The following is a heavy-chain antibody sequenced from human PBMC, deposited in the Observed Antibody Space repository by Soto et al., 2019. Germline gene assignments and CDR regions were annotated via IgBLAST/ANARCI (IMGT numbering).Heavy chain of an antibody. Sequence: GESLKISCKGSGYSFTSYWIGWVRQMPGKGLEWMGIIYPGDSDTRYSPSFQGQVTISADKSISTAYLQWSSLKASDTAMYYCAPSALYGGNPDHFDYWGQGTLVTVSS. CDR2: IYPGDSDT. D-gene: IGHD4-17*01. J-gene: IGHJ4*02. CDR1: GYSFTSYW. V-gene: IGHV5-51*01. CDR3: APSALYGGNPDHFDY.